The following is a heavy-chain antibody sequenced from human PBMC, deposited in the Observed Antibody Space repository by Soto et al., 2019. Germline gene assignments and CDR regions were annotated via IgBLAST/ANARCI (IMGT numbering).Heavy chain of an antibody. V-gene: IGHV4-39*01. CDR2: IYYSGST. D-gene: IGHD2-21*02. CDR1: GDSINNRSYY. CDR3: PRQRTSVVTQAYFDS. Sequence: PSETLSLTCTVTGDSINNRSYYWGWIRQPPGKGLEWIGSIYYSGSTYNNPSLKSRGSISVDTSKNQISLKLRHVTALDTALDYCPRQRTSVVTQAYFDSWGQGSLVTVSS. J-gene: IGHJ4*02.